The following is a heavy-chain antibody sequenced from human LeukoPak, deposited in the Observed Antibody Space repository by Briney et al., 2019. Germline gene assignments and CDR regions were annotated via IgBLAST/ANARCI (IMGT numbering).Heavy chain of an antibody. J-gene: IGHJ5*02. Sequence: SETLSLTCTVSGGSISSSAYYWGRIRQPPGKGLEWIGSIYYSGSTYYNPSLKSRVTISVDTSKNQFSLKLSSVTAADTAVYYCARQRCTSNSCYPNWFDPWGQGTLVTVSS. V-gene: IGHV4-39*01. CDR1: GGSISSSAYY. D-gene: IGHD2-2*01. CDR3: ARQRCTSNSCYPNWFDP. CDR2: IYYSGST.